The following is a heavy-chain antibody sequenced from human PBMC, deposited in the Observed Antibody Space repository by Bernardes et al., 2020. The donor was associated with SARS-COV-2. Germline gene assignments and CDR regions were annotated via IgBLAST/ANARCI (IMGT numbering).Heavy chain of an antibody. CDR3: ARRRYGDFGVDV. CDR1: DYTFTNYW. V-gene: IGHV5-51*01. J-gene: IGHJ6*02. CDR2: IYPSDSDT. Sequence: GESLKISCKGSDYTFTNYWIGWVRQMPGKGLEWMGIIYPSDSDTKYSPSFQGRVTISADKSVNTAYLQWSSLKASDTAIYYCARRRYGDFGVDVWGQGTTVTVSS. D-gene: IGHD4-17*01.